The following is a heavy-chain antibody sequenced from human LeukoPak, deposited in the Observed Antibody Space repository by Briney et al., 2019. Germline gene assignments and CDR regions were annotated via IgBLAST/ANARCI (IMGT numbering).Heavy chain of an antibody. D-gene: IGHD5-18*01. Sequence: GGSLRLSCAASGFTFSRFAMSWVRQAPGKGLEWVSGFSGSGGSTYYADSVKGRFTISRDNSKNTLYLQMNSLRVEDTAVYYCAKRIQSAMATGYWGQGTLVTVSS. CDR2: FSGSGGST. CDR1: GFTFSRFA. J-gene: IGHJ4*02. V-gene: IGHV3-23*01. CDR3: AKRIQSAMATGY.